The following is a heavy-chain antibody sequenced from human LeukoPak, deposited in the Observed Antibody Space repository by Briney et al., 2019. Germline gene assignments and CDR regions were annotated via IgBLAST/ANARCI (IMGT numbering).Heavy chain of an antibody. D-gene: IGHD1-14*01. Sequence: SETLSLTCTVSGGSISSYYWSWIRQPPGKGLEWIGYIYYSGSTNYNPSLKSRVTISVDTSKNQFALKLSSVTAADTAVYYCARDRNRLFDYWGQGTLVTVSS. J-gene: IGHJ4*02. CDR3: ARDRNRLFDY. CDR2: IYYSGST. V-gene: IGHV4-59*01. CDR1: GGSISSYY.